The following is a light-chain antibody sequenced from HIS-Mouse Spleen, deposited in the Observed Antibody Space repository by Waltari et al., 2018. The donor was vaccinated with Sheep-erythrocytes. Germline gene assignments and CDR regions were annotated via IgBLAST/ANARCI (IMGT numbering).Light chain of an antibody. CDR2: DVS. J-gene: IGLJ1*01. Sequence: QSALTQPRSVSGSPRPPAPISSTGTSSDGGGYNYVSWYQQHPGNAPKLMIYDVSKRPSGVPDRFSGSKSGNTASLTISGLQAEDEADYYCCSYAGSYNHVFATGTKVTVL. CDR1: SSDGGGYNY. V-gene: IGLV2-11*01. CDR3: CSYAGSYNHV.